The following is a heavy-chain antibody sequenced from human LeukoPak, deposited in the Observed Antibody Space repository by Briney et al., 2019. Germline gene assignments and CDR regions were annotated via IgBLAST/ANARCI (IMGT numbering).Heavy chain of an antibody. CDR3: ARDGTVTTQ. CDR2: ISSSGSTI. CDR1: GFTFSSYE. J-gene: IGHJ6*02. D-gene: IGHD4-17*01. Sequence: GGSLRLSCAASGFTFSSYEMNWVRQAPGKGREGVSYISSSGSTIYYADSVKGRFTISRDNAKNSLYLQMNSLRAEDTAVYYCARDGTVTTQWGQGTTVTVSS. V-gene: IGHV3-48*03.